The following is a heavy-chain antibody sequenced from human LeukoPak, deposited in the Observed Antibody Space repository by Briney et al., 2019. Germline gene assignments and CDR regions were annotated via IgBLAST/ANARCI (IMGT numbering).Heavy chain of an antibody. V-gene: IGHV3-21*01. CDR3: SRGRETSSWRYYYMDV. CDR2: ITSSSTYI. CDR1: GFTFSDYS. J-gene: IGHJ6*03. D-gene: IGHD6-13*01. Sequence: GGSLRLSXAVSGFTFSDYSMNWVRQAPGKGLEWVSSITSSSTYIYYADSVKGRFTISRDNAESSLFLQMSSLRAEDTAVYYCSRGRETSSWRYYYMDVWGKGTTVTVSS.